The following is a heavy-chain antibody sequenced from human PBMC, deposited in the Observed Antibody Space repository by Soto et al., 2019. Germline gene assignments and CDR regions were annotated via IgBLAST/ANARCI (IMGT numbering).Heavy chain of an antibody. D-gene: IGHD2-21*01. J-gene: IGHJ6*02. CDR2: ISAYNGNT. Sequence: ASVKVSCKASGYPFTSSGFSWVRQAPGQGLEWMGWISAYNGNTLYAQKFKGRVTMTTDTSTSTAYMELGSLRSDDTAVYYCATDPYCGSAPGCSALDAWGQGTTVPVSS. V-gene: IGHV1-18*04. CDR3: ATDPYCGSAPGCSALDA. CDR1: GYPFTSSG.